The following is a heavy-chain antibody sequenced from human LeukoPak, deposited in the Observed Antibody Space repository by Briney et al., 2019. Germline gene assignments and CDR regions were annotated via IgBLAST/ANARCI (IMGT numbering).Heavy chain of an antibody. CDR2: IYYSGST. V-gene: IGHV4-31*03. CDR1: GGSISSGGYY. Sequence: SETLSLTCTVSGGSISSGGYYWIWIRQHPGKGLEWIGYIYYSGSTYYNPSLKSRVTISVDTSKNQFSLKLSSVTAADTAVHYCSRGHVGDFDYWGRETLVTVSS. CDR3: SRGHVGDFDY. J-gene: IGHJ4*02.